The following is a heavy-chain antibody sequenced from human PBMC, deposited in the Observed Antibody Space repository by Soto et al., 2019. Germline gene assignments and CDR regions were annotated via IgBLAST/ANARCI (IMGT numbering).Heavy chain of an antibody. CDR3: ARLSSYGDYAH. CDR1: GGSLSSHVCS. V-gene: IGHV4-30-2*01. Sequence: PSETLSLACALSGGSLSSHVCSWMWLRQPPGKGLEWIGYIYHSGSANYNPSLKSRVTISVDTSKTQFSLELSSVTAADTAVYYCARLSSYGDYAHWGQGTLVTVSS. D-gene: IGHD4-17*01. J-gene: IGHJ4*02. CDR2: IYHSGSA.